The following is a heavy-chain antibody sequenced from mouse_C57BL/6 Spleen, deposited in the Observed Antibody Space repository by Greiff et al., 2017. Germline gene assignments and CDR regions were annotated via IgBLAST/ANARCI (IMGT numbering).Heavy chain of an antibody. CDR2: ISGGGGNT. V-gene: IGHV5-9*01. J-gene: IGHJ1*03. CDR3: ARLQLGLWYFDV. D-gene: IGHD4-1*02. CDR1: GFTFSSYT. Sequence: EVHLVESGGGLVKPGGSLKLSCAASGFTFSSYTMSWVRQTPEKRLEWVATISGGGGNTYYPDSVTGRVTISIDNAKNPLYLQMSSLSSEDTALYYCARLQLGLWYFDVWGTGTTVTVSS.